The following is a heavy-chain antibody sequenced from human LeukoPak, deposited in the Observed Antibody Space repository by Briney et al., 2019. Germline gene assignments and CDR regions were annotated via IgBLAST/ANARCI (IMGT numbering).Heavy chain of an antibody. Sequence: SETLSLTCTVSGGSISSYYWSWIRQPPGKGLEWLGYIYYSGSTNYNPSLKSRVTISLDTSRNQFSLKLSSVSAADTAVYYCASFIEYTSSDAFDIWGQGAMVTVSS. CDR1: GGSISSYY. CDR2: IYYSGST. CDR3: ASFIEYTSSDAFDI. V-gene: IGHV4-59*08. D-gene: IGHD6-6*01. J-gene: IGHJ3*02.